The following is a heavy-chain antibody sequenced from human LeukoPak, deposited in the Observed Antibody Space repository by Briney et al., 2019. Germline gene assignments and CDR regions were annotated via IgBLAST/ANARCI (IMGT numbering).Heavy chain of an antibody. V-gene: IGHV4-39*01. CDR3: ATYYDYVCGSPIDY. CDR1: GGSISSSSYY. CDR2: IYYSGST. J-gene: IGHJ4*02. Sequence: SETLSLTCTVSGGSISSSSYYWGWIRQPRGKGLEWIGSIYYSGSTYYNPSLKSRVTISVDTSKNQFSLKLSSVTAADTAVYYCATYYDYVCGSPIDYWGQGALVTVSS. D-gene: IGHD3-16*01.